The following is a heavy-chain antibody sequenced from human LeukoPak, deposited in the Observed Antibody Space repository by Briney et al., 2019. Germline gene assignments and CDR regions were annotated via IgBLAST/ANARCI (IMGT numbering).Heavy chain of an antibody. CDR2: IIPIFGTA. D-gene: IGHD4-17*01. Sequence: GASVKVSCKAPGGTFSSYAISWVRQAPGQGLEWMGGIIPIFGTANYAQKFQGRVTITADESTSTAYMELSSLRSEDTAVYYCARGDYGDYVLEYWGQGTLVTVSS. CDR3: ARGDYGDYVLEY. V-gene: IGHV1-69*13. J-gene: IGHJ4*02. CDR1: GGTFSSYA.